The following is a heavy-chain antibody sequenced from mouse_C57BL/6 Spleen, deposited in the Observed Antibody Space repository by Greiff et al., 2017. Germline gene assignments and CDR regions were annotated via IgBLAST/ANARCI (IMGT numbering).Heavy chain of an antibody. CDR3: ARKLRRGWYFDV. Sequence: QVQLQQPGAELVRPGSSVKLSCKASGYTFTSYWMDWVKQRPGQGLEWIGNIYPSDSETHYNQKFKDKATLTVDKSSSTAYMQLSSLTSEDSAVYYCARKLRRGWYFDVWGTGTTVTVSS. V-gene: IGHV1-61*01. J-gene: IGHJ1*03. CDR2: IYPSDSET. CDR1: GYTFTSYW. D-gene: IGHD2-4*01.